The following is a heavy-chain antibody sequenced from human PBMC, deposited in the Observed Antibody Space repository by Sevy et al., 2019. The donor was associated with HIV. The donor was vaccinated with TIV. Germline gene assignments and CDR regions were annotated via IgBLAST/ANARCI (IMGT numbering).Heavy chain of an antibody. Sequence: SETLSLTCAVSGGSMNSDHWNWIRQPPGKGLEWIGYVYYIGGTNYNPALNNRDTISVDRTKNQFSLKLTSVTAADTAVHYCARRNDFAIWGQGTMVTVSS. CDR1: GGSMNSDH. CDR2: VYYIGGT. J-gene: IGHJ3*02. CDR3: ARRNDFAI. V-gene: IGHV4-59*08.